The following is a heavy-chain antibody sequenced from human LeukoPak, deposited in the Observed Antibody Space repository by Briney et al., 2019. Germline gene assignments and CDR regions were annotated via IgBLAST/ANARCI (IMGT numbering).Heavy chain of an antibody. CDR3: ARVVEMATIDY. V-gene: IGHV3-7*01. CDR2: IKQDGSEK. Sequence: GGSLRLSCAASGFTFSIYWMSWVRQAPGKGLELVANIKQDGSEKYYVDSVKGRFTISRDNAKNSLYLQMNSLRAEDTAVYYCARVVEMATIDYWGQGTLVTVSS. D-gene: IGHD5-24*01. CDR1: GFTFSIYW. J-gene: IGHJ4*02.